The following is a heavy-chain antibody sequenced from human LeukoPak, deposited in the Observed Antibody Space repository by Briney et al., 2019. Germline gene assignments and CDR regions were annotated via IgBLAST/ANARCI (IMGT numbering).Heavy chain of an antibody. Sequence: PGGSLRLSCAASGFTFSSYAMSWVRQAPGKGLEWVSAIIVSGGSTYYTDSVKGRFTTSRDNSKNTLYLQMNSLRAEDTAVYYCAKRGYLDYWGQGTLVTVSS. CDR1: GFTFSSYA. CDR3: AKRGYLDY. CDR2: IIVSGGST. D-gene: IGHD5-12*01. V-gene: IGHV3-23*01. J-gene: IGHJ4*02.